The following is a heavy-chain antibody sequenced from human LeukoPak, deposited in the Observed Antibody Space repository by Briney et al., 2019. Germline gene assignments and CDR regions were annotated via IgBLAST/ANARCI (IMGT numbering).Heavy chain of an antibody. D-gene: IGHD4-23*01. CDR3: ARRVYGGKAAFGM. CDR1: GGSLIRDTYY. Sequence: PSETLSLTCSVSGGSLIRDTYYWSWLRQPAGRGLEWFGRIFGSGSTNYNPSLKSRVTMSVDTSKNQFSLKLSSVTAADTAVYYCARRVYGGKAAFGMWGQGTMVTASS. J-gene: IGHJ3*02. CDR2: IFGSGST. V-gene: IGHV4-61*02.